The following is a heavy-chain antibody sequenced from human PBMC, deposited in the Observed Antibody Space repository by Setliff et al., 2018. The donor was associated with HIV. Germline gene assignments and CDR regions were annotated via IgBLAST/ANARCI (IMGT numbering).Heavy chain of an antibody. D-gene: IGHD4-17*01. Sequence: GGSLRLSCAASGFTFSAHGMHWVRQAPGKGLEWVTFINYDDNYEYYADSVKGRFTISRDNSKSTVDLQMTSLTAEDTAVYYCVKDGDYRNGDYDDFYIWGQGTMVTVSS. CDR1: GFTFSAHG. J-gene: IGHJ3*02. V-gene: IGHV3-30*02. CDR3: VKDGDYRNGDYDDFYI. CDR2: INYDDNYE.